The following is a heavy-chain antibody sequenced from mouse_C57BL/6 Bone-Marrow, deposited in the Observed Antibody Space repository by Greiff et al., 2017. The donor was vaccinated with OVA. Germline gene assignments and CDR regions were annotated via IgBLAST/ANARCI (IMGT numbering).Heavy chain of an antibody. D-gene: IGHD1-1*01. J-gene: IGHJ3*01. CDR3: ARGYYYGSSWFAY. Sequence: ESGPGLVKPSQSLSLTCSVTGYSITSGYYWNWIRQFPGNKLEWMGYISYDGSNNYNPSLKNRISITRDPSKNQFFLKLNSVTTEDTATYYCARGYYYGSSWFAYWGQGTLVTVSA. CDR1: GYSITSGYY. CDR2: ISYDGSN. V-gene: IGHV3-6*01.